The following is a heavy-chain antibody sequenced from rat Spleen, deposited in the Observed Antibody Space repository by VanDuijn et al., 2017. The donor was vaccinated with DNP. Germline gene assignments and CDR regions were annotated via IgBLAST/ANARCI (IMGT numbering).Heavy chain of an antibody. J-gene: IGHJ3*01. V-gene: IGHV5-31*01. CDR2: ITSSGGST. CDR1: GFTFNNYW. CDR3: ATSPGPNWFAY. D-gene: IGHD1-4*01. Sequence: EVQLEETGGGLVQPGRSLKLSCVASGFTFNNYWMTWIRQVPGKGLEWVASITSSGGSTSYRDSVKGRFTISRDNAKSILYLQMDSLRSEDTATYYCATSPGPNWFAYWGQGTLVTVSS.